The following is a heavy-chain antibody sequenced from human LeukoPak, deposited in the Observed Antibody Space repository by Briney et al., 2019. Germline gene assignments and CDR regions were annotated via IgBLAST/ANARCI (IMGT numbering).Heavy chain of an antibody. Sequence: GGSLRLSCAGSGFTVSSNYMSWVRQAPGKGLEWVSVIYTGGNTYYADSVKGRLTISGDNSKNTLYLQMNSLRAEDTAVYYCARGLIYSPNWFDPWGQGTLVTVSS. CDR3: ARGLIYSPNWFDP. CDR1: GFTVSSNY. J-gene: IGHJ5*02. CDR2: IYTGGNT. V-gene: IGHV3-66*01. D-gene: IGHD4-11*01.